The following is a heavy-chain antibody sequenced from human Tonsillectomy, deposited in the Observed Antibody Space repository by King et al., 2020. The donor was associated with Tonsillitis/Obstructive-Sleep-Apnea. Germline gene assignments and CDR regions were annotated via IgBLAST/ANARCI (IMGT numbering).Heavy chain of an antibody. CDR3: ARDPKGLRFWTMDV. CDR2: IYHSGST. CDR1: GGSISSSNW. J-gene: IGHJ6*04. V-gene: IGHV4-4*02. Sequence: QLQESGPGLVKPSGTLSLTCAVSGGSISSSNWWSWVRQPPGKGLEWIGEIYHSGSTNSKPARKSRVTLSVDKSKNQFSLKLSSVTAADTAVYYCARDPKGLRFWTMDVWGKGTTVTVSS. D-gene: IGHD3-3*01.